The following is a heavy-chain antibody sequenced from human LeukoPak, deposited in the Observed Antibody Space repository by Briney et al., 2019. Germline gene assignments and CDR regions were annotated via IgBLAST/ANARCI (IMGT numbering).Heavy chain of an antibody. V-gene: IGHV3-33*01. CDR1: GFTFSNFG. CDR3: ARDYDVGDFDY. Sequence: GRSLRLSCAASGFTFSNFGMHWVRQAPGKGLEWVAVVWYDGSNKYYADSVKGRFTISRDNSKNTLYLQMNSLRAEDTAVYYCARDYDVGDFDYWGQGTLVTVSS. D-gene: IGHD3-22*01. CDR2: VWYDGSNK. J-gene: IGHJ4*02.